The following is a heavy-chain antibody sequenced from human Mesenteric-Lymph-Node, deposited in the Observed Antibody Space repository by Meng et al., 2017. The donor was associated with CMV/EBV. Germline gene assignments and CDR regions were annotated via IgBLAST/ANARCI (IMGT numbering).Heavy chain of an antibody. CDR2: ISNAGTTV. D-gene: IGHD6-25*01. CDR1: GFRFSYYY. V-gene: IGHV3-11*04. J-gene: IGHJ4*02. Sequence: GESLKISCSASGFRFSYYYMSWIRQAPGKGLEWISYISNAGTTVNYADSLRGRFTISRDNAKNSLYLEMNSLRVEDTAVYYCGRAPGVSAAANFWGQGTLVTVSS. CDR3: GRAPGVSAAANF.